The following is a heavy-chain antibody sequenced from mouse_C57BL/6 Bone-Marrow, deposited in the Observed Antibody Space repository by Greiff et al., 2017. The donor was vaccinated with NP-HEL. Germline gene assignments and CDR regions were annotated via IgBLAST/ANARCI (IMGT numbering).Heavy chain of an antibody. CDR1: GYTFTSYG. V-gene: IGHV1-81*01. D-gene: IGHD6-5*01. J-gene: IGHJ4*01. CDR2: IYPRSGNT. CDR3: ARRLWNYYATDY. Sequence: QVQLQQSGAELARPGASVKLSCKASGYTFTSYGISWVKQRTGQGLEWLGEIYPRSGNTYSNEKFQGKATLPADTSSCPAYMALRSLTSEDSAVYFCARRLWNYYATDYWGQGNSGTVSS.